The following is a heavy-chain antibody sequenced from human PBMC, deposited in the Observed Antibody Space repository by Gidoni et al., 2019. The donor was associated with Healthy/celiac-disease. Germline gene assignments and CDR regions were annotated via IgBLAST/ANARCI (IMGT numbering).Heavy chain of an antibody. Sequence: AVTKPGSSVKVSCKASGGTFSSYAISWVRQAPGQGLEWMGGIIPIFGTANYAQKFQGRGTITADEATSTAYMELSSLRSEDTVVYYCASSNRRFYYYDGMDVWGQGTTVTVSS. J-gene: IGHJ6*02. V-gene: IGHV1-69*01. CDR1: GGTFSSYA. CDR2: IIPIFGTA. CDR3: ASSNRRFYYYDGMDV. D-gene: IGHD7-27*01.